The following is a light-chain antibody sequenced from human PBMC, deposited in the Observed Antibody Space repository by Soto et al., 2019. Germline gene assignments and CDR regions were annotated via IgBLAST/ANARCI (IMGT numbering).Light chain of an antibody. CDR3: QQYNNWPPMYT. J-gene: IGKJ2*01. CDR1: QSVSSN. Sequence: EIVMTQSPATLSVSPGERATLSCRAGQSVSSNLAWYQQNPGQAPRLLIYGASTRATGIPARFSGSGSGTEFALTLSSLQSEDSSVYYCQQYNNWPPMYTFGQRAKLEIK. V-gene: IGKV3-15*01. CDR2: GAS.